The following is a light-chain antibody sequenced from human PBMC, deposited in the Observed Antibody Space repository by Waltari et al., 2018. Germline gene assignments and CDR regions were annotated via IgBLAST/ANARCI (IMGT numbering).Light chain of an antibody. CDR1: SSDVGSQNL. CDR3: CSYAGRRTLV. V-gene: IGLV2-23*01. J-gene: IGLJ3*02. Sequence: QSALTQPAAVSGSPEQTITISCTGTSSDVGSQNLVSWYQASPGKAPKLLIYEDTKRPSGSSVRFAGSKSGNTASLTISGLQAEDEADYYCCSYAGRRTLVFGGGTKVTVL. CDR2: EDT.